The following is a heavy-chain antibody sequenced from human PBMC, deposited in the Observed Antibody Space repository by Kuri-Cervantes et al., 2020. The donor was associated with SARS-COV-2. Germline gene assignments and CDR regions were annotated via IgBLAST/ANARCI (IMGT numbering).Heavy chain of an antibody. CDR2: ISGSGGNNGRT. J-gene: IGHJ4*02. Sequence: GESLKISCVGPGFTFSNHGMSWVRQAPGKGLEWVSGISGSGGNNGRTYYADSVKGRFTMSRDDPMNTLYLQMNSLRAEDTAVYYCARGSKVLRSLEWLTWGQGTLVTVSS. CDR3: ARGSKVLRSLEWLT. D-gene: IGHD3-3*01. CDR1: GFTFSNHG. V-gene: IGHV3-23*01.